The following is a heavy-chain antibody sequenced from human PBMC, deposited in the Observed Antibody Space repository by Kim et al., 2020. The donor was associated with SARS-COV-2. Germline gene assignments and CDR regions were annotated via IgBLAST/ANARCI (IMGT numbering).Heavy chain of an antibody. CDR2: IKEDGSVK. J-gene: IGHJ6*02. Sequence: GGSLRLSCAASGFTFSGYWMSWVRQAPGRGLEWVAKIKEDGSVKYYVDSVNGRFTISRDNAKNSLYLQMDSLRVEDTAVYNCARGGGVDVWGQGTTVTVSS. CDR1: GFTFSGYW. CDR3: ARGGGVDV. V-gene: IGHV3-7*01.